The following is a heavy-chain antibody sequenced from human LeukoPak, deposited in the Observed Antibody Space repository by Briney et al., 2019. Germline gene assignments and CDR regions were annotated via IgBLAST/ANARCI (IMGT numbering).Heavy chain of an antibody. Sequence: GGSLRLSCAAAGFTFSSYAMSWVRQAPGKGLEWVSAISGSGGSTYYADSVKGRFTISRDNSKNTLYLQMNSLRAEDTAVYYCAKLWRSGYYYFDYWGQGTLVTVSS. J-gene: IGHJ4*02. V-gene: IGHV3-23*01. CDR1: GFTFSSYA. CDR2: ISGSGGST. CDR3: AKLWRSGYYYFDY. D-gene: IGHD3-22*01.